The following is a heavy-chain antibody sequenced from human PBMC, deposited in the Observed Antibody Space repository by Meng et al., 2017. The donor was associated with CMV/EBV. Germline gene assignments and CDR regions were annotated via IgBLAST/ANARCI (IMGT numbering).Heavy chain of an antibody. CDR1: GASIKNYN. Sequence: QGHIQESGHGLVKPSATLSLTCIVSGASIKNYNWNWVRQPAGQGLEWIGLIQVIGHTVYNPSLKSRVTVSLDASKSQFSLTLNSVTAADTVTYYCAGSRPGGGACDYWGQGSLVTVSS. CDR3: AGSRPGGGACDY. D-gene: IGHD3-16*01. V-gene: IGHV4-4*07. J-gene: IGHJ4*02. CDR2: IQVIGHT.